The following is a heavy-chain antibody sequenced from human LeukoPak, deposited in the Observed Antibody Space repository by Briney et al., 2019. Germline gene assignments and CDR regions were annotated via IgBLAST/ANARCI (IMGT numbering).Heavy chain of an antibody. CDR3: ARHYGSGTYPLDY. V-gene: IGHV4-59*02. Sequence: SETLSLTCTVSGGAVSENYWSWIRQSPVKGLEFLGYVHYSKNSNYNPSLRGRVTISVDTSNNQVSLQLTSVTAADTAIYYCARHYGSGTYPLDYWGQGTLVTVSS. CDR2: VHYSKNS. J-gene: IGHJ4*02. CDR1: GGAVSENY. D-gene: IGHD3-10*01.